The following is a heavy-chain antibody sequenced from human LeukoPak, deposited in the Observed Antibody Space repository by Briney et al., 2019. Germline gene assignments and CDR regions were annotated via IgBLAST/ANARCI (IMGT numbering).Heavy chain of an antibody. J-gene: IGHJ4*02. CDR2: INHSGST. CDR1: GGSFSGYY. D-gene: IGHD3-10*01. CDR3: ARDTMVRGDKSFDY. Sequence: PSETLSLTCAVYGGSFSGYYWSWIRQPPGKGLEWIGEINHSGSTNYSPSLKSRVTISVDTSKNQFSLKLSSVTAADTAVYYCARDTMVRGDKSFDYWGQGTLVTVSS. V-gene: IGHV4-34*01.